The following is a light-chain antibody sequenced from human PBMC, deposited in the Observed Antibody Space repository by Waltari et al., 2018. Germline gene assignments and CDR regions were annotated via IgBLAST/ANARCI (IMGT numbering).Light chain of an antibody. V-gene: IGKV1-39*01. Sequence: DIQMTQSPSSLSASVGDRVTITCRASQSISSYLNWYQQKPGKAPKLLIYAESSLQSGVPSRFSGSGSGTDFTLTISSLQPEDFATYYCQQSYSTCTFGGGTKVEIK. CDR1: QSISSY. J-gene: IGKJ4*01. CDR3: QQSYSTCT. CDR2: AES.